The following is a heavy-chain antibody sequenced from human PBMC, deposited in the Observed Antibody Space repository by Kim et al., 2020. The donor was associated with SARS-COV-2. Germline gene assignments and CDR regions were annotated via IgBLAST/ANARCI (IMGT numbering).Heavy chain of an antibody. Sequence: SETLSLTCTVSGGSISSYYWSWIRQPPGKGLEWIGYIYYSGSTNYNPSLKSRVTISVDTSKNQFSLKLSSVTAADTAVYYCARHWARQDYYYYGMDVWGQGTTVTVSS. CDR2: IYYSGST. J-gene: IGHJ6*02. CDR3: ARHWARQDYYYYGMDV. D-gene: IGHD3-16*01. V-gene: IGHV4-59*08. CDR1: GGSISSYY.